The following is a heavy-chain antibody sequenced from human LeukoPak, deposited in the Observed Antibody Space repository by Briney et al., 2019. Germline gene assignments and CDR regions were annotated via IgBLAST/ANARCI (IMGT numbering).Heavy chain of an antibody. CDR2: INPNSGDT. J-gene: IGHJ5*02. V-gene: IGHV1-2*02. CDR3: ARGPRLLRGWFDP. Sequence: AASVKVSCKASGYTFTGYYMHWVRQAPGQGLEWMGWINPNSGDTNYAQKFQGRVTMTRDTSISTAYMELSRLRSDDTAVYYCARGPRLLRGWFDPWGQGTLVTVSS. CDR1: GYTFTGYY. D-gene: IGHD2/OR15-2a*01.